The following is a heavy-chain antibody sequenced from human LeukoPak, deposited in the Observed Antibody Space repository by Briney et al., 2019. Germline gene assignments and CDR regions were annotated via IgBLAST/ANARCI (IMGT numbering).Heavy chain of an antibody. CDR1: GYTFTGYY. CDR2: INPNSGGT. D-gene: IGHD5-18*01. Sequence: ASVKVSCKASGYTFTGYYMHWVRQAPGQGLEWMGWINPNSGGTNYAQKFQGRVTMTRDTSISTAYMELSRLRSGDTAVYYCARDRYVDTAMVVGMDVWGQGTTVTVSS. J-gene: IGHJ6*02. CDR3: ARDRYVDTAMVVGMDV. V-gene: IGHV1-2*02.